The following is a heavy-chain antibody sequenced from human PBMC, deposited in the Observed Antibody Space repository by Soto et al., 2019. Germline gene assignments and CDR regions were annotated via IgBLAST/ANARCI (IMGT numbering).Heavy chain of an antibody. Sequence: QMQLVQSGPEVKKPGTSVKVSCKASGFTFTSSAVQWVRQARGQRLEWIGWIVVGSGNTNYAQKFQERVTITRDMSTSPAYMELSSLSSGDTAVYYCAATYDVWSGYYLFDYWGQGTLVTVSS. V-gene: IGHV1-58*01. J-gene: IGHJ4*02. D-gene: IGHD3-3*01. CDR3: AATYDVWSGYYLFDY. CDR1: GFTFTSSA. CDR2: IVVGSGNT.